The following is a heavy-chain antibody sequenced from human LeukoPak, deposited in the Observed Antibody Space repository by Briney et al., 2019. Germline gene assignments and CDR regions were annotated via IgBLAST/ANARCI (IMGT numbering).Heavy chain of an antibody. CDR1: GYTFTSYG. CDR2: ISAYNGNT. CDR3: ARDLESSGWYWGHAFDI. Sequence: GASVKVSCKASGYTFTSYGISWVRQAPGQGLEWMGWISAYNGNTNYAQKLQGRVTMTTDTSTSTAYMELSSLRSEDTAVYYCARDLESSGWYWGHAFDIWGQGTMVTVSS. D-gene: IGHD6-19*01. V-gene: IGHV1-18*01. J-gene: IGHJ3*02.